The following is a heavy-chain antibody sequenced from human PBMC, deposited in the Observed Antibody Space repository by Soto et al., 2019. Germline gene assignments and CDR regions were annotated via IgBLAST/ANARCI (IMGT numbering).Heavy chain of an antibody. CDR3: ATVNPYYYFDL. J-gene: IGHJ2*01. CDR1: GYTDNTYG. D-gene: IGHD4-17*01. V-gene: IGHV1-18*01. CDR2: ISAYNGNT. Sequence: QVQLVQSGTEVKKPGASVKVSCKASGYTDNTYGITWVRQAPGQGLEWMGWISAYNGNTNYAQKFQGRVTMTADTSTSTGYIELRSLTSDDTAVYYCATVNPYYYFDLWGRGTLVTVSS.